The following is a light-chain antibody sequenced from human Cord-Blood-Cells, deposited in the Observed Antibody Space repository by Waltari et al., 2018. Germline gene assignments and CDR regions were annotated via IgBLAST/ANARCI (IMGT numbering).Light chain of an antibody. V-gene: IGKV3-20*01. CDR2: GAS. CDR3: QQYGSSPRT. Sequence: EIALTQLPRTLSWSQGARATLSCRASQSVSSSYLAWYQQNPGQAPRLLIYGASSRATGIPDRFSGSGSGTDFTLTISRLETEDFAVYYCQQYGSSPRTFGQGTKVEIK. CDR1: QSVSSSY. J-gene: IGKJ1*01.